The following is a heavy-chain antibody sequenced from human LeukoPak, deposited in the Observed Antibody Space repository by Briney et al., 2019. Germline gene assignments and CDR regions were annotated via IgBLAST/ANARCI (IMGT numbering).Heavy chain of an antibody. CDR1: GFTFSSYS. CDR3: ARDLVEVYVSEKPMLYYYYYGMDV. CDR2: LSSSSSYI. D-gene: IGHD3-10*01. Sequence: SLRLSCAASGFTFSSYSMNWVRQAPGKGLEWLSSLSSSSSYIYYADSVKGRFTISRDNAKNSLYLQMNSLRAEDTAVYYCARDLVEVYVSEKPMLYYYYYGMDVWGQGTTVTVSS. J-gene: IGHJ6*02. V-gene: IGHV3-21*01.